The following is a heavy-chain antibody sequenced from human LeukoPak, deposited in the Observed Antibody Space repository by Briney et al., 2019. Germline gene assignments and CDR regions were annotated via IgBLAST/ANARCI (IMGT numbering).Heavy chain of an antibody. CDR1: GGTFTSYA. CDR2: IIPIFGTA. CDR3: AHSSGWAFDY. J-gene: IGHJ4*02. V-gene: IGHV1-69*05. Sequence: ASVKVSCKASGGTFTSYAISWVRQAPGQGLEWMGGIIPIFGTANYAQKFQGRVTITTDESTSTAYMELSSLRSEDTAVYYCAHSSGWAFDYWGQGTLVTVSS. D-gene: IGHD6-19*01.